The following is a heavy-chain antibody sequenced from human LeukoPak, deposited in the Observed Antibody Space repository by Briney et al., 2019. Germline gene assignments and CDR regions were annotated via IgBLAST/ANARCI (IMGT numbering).Heavy chain of an antibody. Sequence: PGGSLRLSCAASGFTFSTYNMNWVRQAPGKGLEWVSSISGSSSYIYYADSLKGRFTVSRDNAKNSLFPQMNSLRAEDTAIYYCASSKRYCSSTNCYMVGIDYWGQGTLVTVSS. J-gene: IGHJ4*02. CDR1: GFTFSTYN. CDR3: ASSKRYCSSTNCYMVGIDY. D-gene: IGHD2-2*02. V-gene: IGHV3-21*01. CDR2: ISGSSSYI.